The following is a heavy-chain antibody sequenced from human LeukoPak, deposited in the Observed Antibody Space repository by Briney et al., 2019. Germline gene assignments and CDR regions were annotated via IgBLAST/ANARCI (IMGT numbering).Heavy chain of an antibody. CDR2: INPSGGST. D-gene: IGHD6-19*01. CDR1: GYTFTSYG. J-gene: IGHJ4*02. Sequence: ASVKVSCKASGYTFTSYGISWVRQAPGQGLEWMGIINPSGGSTSYAQKFQGRVTMTRDMSTGTVYMELSSLRSEDTAVYYCAREELAVAGTSDYWGQGTLVTVSS. CDR3: AREELAVAGTSDY. V-gene: IGHV1-46*01.